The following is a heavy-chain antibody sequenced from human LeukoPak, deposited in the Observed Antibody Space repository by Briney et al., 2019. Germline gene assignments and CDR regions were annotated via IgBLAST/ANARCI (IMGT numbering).Heavy chain of an antibody. V-gene: IGHV1-2*02. CDR3: ARDLSPLAYYDSSGYYR. CDR2: INPNSGGT. D-gene: IGHD3-22*01. Sequence: PRASVKVSCKASGYTFTSYYMHWVRQAPGQGLEWMGWINPNSGGTNYAQKFQGRVTMTRDTSISTAYMELSRLRSDDTAVYYCARDLSPLAYYDSSGYYRWGQGTLVTVSS. J-gene: IGHJ4*02. CDR1: GYTFTSYY.